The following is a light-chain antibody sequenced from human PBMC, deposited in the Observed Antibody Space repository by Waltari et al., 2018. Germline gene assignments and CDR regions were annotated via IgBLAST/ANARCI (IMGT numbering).Light chain of an antibody. Sequence: QSVLTQPPPASGTPGQRLTLPFYGSSSTIGSNTVQWYQALPGTAPTRLIYSNSQRPSGVPDLFSCSKSGTSASLAISGLQSEDEADYYCAAWDDSLYGFLFGAGTKLTVL. V-gene: IGLV1-44*01. CDR2: SNS. J-gene: IGLJ2*01. CDR3: AAWDDSLYGFL. CDR1: SSTIGSNT.